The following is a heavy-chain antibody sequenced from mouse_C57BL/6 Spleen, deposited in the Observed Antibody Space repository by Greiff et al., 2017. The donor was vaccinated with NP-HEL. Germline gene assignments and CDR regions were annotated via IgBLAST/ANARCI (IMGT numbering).Heavy chain of an antibody. D-gene: IGHD2-4*01. CDR2: INPSSGYT. CDR1: GYTFTSYW. Sequence: VQWVESGAELAKPGASVKLSCKASGYTFTSYWMHWVKQRPGQGLEWIGYINPSSGYTKYNQKFKDKATLTADKSSSTAYMQLSSLTYEDSAVYYCARSYYDYDAGYYFDYWGQGTTLTVSS. V-gene: IGHV1-7*01. CDR3: ARSYYDYDAGYYFDY. J-gene: IGHJ2*01.